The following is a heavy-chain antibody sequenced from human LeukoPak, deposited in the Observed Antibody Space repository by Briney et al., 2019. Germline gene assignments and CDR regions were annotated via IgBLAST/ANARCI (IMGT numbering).Heavy chain of an antibody. CDR1: GFTFSSYS. CDR3: ARDPPSLRGVPPCYFDY. V-gene: IGHV3-48*02. Sequence: PGGSLRLSCAASGFTFSSYSMNWVRQAPGKGLEWVSYISSSSSTIYYADSVKGRFTISRDNAKNSLYLQMNSLRDEDTAVYYCARDPPSLRGVPPCYFDYWGQGTLATVSS. D-gene: IGHD3-10*01. CDR2: ISSSSSTI. J-gene: IGHJ4*02.